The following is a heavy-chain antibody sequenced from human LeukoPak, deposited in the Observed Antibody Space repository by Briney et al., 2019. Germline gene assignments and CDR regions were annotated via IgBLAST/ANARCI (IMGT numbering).Heavy chain of an antibody. V-gene: IGHV3-53*01. J-gene: IGHJ5*02. Sequence: GGSLRLSCAASGFTVSSNYMSWVRQAPGKGLDWVSMIYSGGSTNYADSVKGRFTISRDSSKNTLYLQMNSLRAEDTAVYYCVTRLAWGQGTLVTVSS. CDR1: GFTVSSNY. D-gene: IGHD3-16*01. CDR3: VTRLA. CDR2: IYSGGST.